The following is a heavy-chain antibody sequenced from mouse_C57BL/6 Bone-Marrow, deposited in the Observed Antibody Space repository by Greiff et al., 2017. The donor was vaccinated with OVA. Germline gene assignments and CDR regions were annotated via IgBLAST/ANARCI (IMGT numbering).Heavy chain of an antibody. D-gene: IGHD1-1*01. CDR3: ARTITTVVAPNYFDY. Sequence: VQLQQSGAELAKPGASVKLSCKASGYTFTSYWMHWVKQRPGQGLEWIGYINPRSGYTKYNQKFKDKATLTADKSSSTAYMQLSSLTYEDSAVYYCARTITTVVAPNYFDYWGQGTTLTVSS. J-gene: IGHJ2*01. CDR1: GYTFTSYW. CDR2: INPRSGYT. V-gene: IGHV1-7*01.